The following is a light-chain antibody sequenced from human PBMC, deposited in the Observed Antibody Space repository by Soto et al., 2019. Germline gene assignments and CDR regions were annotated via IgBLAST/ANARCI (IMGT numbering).Light chain of an antibody. CDR1: QSVNSN. Sequence: EKVMTQSPATLSVSPWERATLSCSASQSVNSNLAWYQQQPGQAPRLLLYGASTRATGIPARFSGSASGTEFTLTISILQSEDSAVYYCQQYNDWPLTFGGGTKVEIK. CDR2: GAS. J-gene: IGKJ4*02. CDR3: QQYNDWPLT. V-gene: IGKV3-15*01.